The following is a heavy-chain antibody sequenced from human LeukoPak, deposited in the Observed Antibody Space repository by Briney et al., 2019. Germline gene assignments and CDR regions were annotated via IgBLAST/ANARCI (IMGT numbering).Heavy chain of an antibody. Sequence: GGSLRLSCAASGFYFSSFAMSWVRQAPGKGLEWVSSVSGSGAGTYYADSVRGRFTISRDNSKNTLYLQMNSLRAEDTAVYYCARDLTGSFRARFDYWGQGTLVTVSS. J-gene: IGHJ4*02. CDR1: GFYFSSFA. CDR3: ARDLTGSFRARFDY. CDR2: VSGSGAGT. V-gene: IGHV3-23*01. D-gene: IGHD1-26*01.